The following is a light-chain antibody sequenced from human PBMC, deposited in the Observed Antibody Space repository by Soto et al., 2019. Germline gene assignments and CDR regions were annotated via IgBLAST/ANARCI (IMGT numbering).Light chain of an antibody. Sequence: QSLLSPPASMSGSPGQSITISCTGTSSDVGRYNLVSWYQQHPGKAPKLMIYEGSKRPSGVANRFSGSKYGNTASLTISGLQAEDEADYYCCSYAGSSPYVFGTGTKVTVL. V-gene: IGLV2-23*01. J-gene: IGLJ1*01. CDR1: SSDVGRYNL. CDR2: EGS. CDR3: CSYAGSSPYV.